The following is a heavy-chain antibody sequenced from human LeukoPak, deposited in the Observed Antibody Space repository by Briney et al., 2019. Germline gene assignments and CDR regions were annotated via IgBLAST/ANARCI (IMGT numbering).Heavy chain of an antibody. CDR3: ARGPTIAVAADWYFDL. CDR2: ISWNSGSI. D-gene: IGHD6-19*01. CDR1: GFTFDDYA. Sequence: PGGSLRLSCAASGFTFDDYAMHWVRQALGKGLEWVSGISWNSGSIGYADSVKGRFTISRDNAKNSLYLQMNSLRAEDTALYYCARGPTIAVAADWYFDLWGRGTLVTVSS. J-gene: IGHJ2*01. V-gene: IGHV3-9*01.